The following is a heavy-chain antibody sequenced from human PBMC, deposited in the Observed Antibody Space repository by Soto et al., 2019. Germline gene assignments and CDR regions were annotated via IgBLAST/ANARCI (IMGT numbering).Heavy chain of an antibody. CDR1: GGSVNNNY. D-gene: IGHD3-10*01. J-gene: IGHJ4*02. Sequence: QVQLHESGPGLVKPSEPLSLTCTVSGGSVNNNYWIWIRQAPGGGLEWIGYIFSSGRANYNPSLESRVTISVDTSKNQLSLKLTSVTAADTAVYYCARGGDNSPWYYSLWGQGTLVAVSS. CDR2: IFSSGRA. CDR3: ARGGDNSPWYYSL. V-gene: IGHV4-59*02.